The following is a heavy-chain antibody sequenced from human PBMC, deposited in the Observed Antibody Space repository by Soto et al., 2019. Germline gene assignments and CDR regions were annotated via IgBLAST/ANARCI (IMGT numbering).Heavy chain of an antibody. CDR3: ARVHDYGDYPFFDY. CDR1: GFTVSSNY. CDR2: IYSGGST. D-gene: IGHD4-17*01. Sequence: EVQLVESGGGLVQPGGSPRLSCAASGFTVSSNYMSWVRQAPGKGLEWVSVIYSGGSTYYADSVKGRFTISRDNSKNTLYLQMNSLRAEDTAVYYCARVHDYGDYPFFDYWGQGTLVTVSS. V-gene: IGHV3-66*01. J-gene: IGHJ4*02.